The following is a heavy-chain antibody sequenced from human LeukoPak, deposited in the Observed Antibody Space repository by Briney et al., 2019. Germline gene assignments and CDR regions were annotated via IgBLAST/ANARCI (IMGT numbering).Heavy chain of an antibody. CDR1: GFTFGSYW. D-gene: IGHD1-14*01. V-gene: IGHV3-7*03. Sequence: GGSLRLSCSASGFTFGSYWMNWVRQARGKGPEWVANIKQDGSEINYVDSVKGRFIISRDNAKNSLYLQMNSLRVDDTAVYYCAGGSGWITGDWGHGTLVTVSS. J-gene: IGHJ4*01. CDR2: IKQDGSEI. CDR3: AGGSGWITGD.